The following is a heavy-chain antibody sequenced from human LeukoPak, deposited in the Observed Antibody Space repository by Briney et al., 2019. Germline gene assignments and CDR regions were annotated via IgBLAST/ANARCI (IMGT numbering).Heavy chain of an antibody. Sequence: PSETLSLTCTGSGGSISSSSYYWGWIRQPPGRGLEWLGSIYYSGSTYYNPSLKSRVTISVDTSKNQFSLKLSSVTAAETAVYYCARRALLWRNWFDPWGQGTLVTVSS. CDR2: IYYSGST. CDR1: GGSISSSSYY. CDR3: ARRALLWRNWFDP. D-gene: IGHD2-2*01. J-gene: IGHJ5*02. V-gene: IGHV4-39*01.